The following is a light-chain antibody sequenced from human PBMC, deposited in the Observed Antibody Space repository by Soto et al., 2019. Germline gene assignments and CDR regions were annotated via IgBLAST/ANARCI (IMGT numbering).Light chain of an antibody. CDR1: SSDVGDYNY. CDR3: SSYTSSSTRV. V-gene: IGLV2-14*01. CDR2: EVS. J-gene: IGLJ1*01. Sequence: QSALTQPASVSGSPGQWITISCTGTSSDVGDYNYVSWYQQYPGKAPKLLIYEVSNRPSGVSNRFSGSKSGNTASLTISGLQAEDEADDYCSSYTSSSTRVFGTGTKLTVL.